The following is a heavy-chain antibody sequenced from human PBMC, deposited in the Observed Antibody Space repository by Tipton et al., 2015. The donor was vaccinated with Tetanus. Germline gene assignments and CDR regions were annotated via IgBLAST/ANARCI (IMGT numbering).Heavy chain of an antibody. J-gene: IGHJ4*02. CDR2: IYYSGST. CDR3: ARGGIAAARGGLDY. CDR1: GGSISSYY. D-gene: IGHD6-13*01. V-gene: IGHV4-59*01. Sequence: TLSLTCTVSGGSISSYYWSWIRQPPGKELEWIGYIYYSGSTNYNPSLKSRVTISVDTSKNQFSLKLSSVTAADTAVYYCARGGIAAARGGLDYWGQGTLVTVSS.